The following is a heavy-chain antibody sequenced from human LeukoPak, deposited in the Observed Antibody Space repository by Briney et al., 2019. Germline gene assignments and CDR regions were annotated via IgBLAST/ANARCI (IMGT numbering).Heavy chain of an antibody. CDR1: GGAFSSYA. J-gene: IGHJ4*02. Sequence: SVKVSCKASGGAFSSYAISWVRQAPGQGLEWMGGIIPIFGTANYAQKFQGRVTITADESTSTAYMELSSLRSEDTAVYYCARASCYGGTSGCAFDYWGQGTLVTVSS. CDR2: IIPIFGTA. V-gene: IGHV1-69*13. D-gene: IGHD4-23*01. CDR3: ARASCYGGTSGCAFDY.